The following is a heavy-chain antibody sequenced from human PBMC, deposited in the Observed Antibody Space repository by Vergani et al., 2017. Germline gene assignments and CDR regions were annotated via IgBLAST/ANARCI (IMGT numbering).Heavy chain of an antibody. Sequence: QVQLVESEGGVVQPGRSLTLSCVASGCTFSCHGMHWVRQAPGKGLEWVAVIWYDGSNKYYGDSVKGRFTISRDNSKYTLYLQMNSLRVEDTAVYYCARWGNEKRLDSWGQGTLVTVSS. V-gene: IGHV3-33*01. D-gene: IGHD1-1*01. J-gene: IGHJ5*01. CDR1: GCTFSCHG. CDR3: ARWGNEKRLDS. CDR2: IWYDGSNK.